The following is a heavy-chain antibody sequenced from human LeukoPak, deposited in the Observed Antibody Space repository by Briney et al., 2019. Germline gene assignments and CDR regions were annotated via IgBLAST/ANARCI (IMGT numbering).Heavy chain of an antibody. D-gene: IGHD5-24*01. CDR1: GFTVSNNY. Sequence: PGGSLRLSCVGSGFTVSNNYMSWVRQAPRKGLEWVSLIYSGGSTYYADSVKGRFTISRDNAKNSLYLQMNSLRVEDTAVYYCAKEGRSLQTYWGQGTLVTVSS. V-gene: IGHV3-53*01. CDR2: IYSGGST. J-gene: IGHJ4*02. CDR3: AKEGRSLQTY.